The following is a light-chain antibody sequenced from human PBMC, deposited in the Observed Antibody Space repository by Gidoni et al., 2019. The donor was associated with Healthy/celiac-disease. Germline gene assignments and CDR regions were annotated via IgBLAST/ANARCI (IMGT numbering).Light chain of an antibody. Sequence: QSALTQPASVSRSLGQSITISCTGTISDVGGHNYVSWYQQHPGKAPKLMIYDVSNRPSGVSNRFSGSKSGNTASLTISGLQAEEEADYYCSSYTSISTLEVFGGGTKLTVL. CDR1: ISDVGGHNY. CDR2: DVS. V-gene: IGLV2-14*03. CDR3: SSYTSISTLEV. J-gene: IGLJ2*01.